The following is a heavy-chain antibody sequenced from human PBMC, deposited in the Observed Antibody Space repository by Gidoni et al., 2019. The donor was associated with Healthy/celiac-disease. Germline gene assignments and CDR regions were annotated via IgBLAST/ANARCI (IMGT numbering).Heavy chain of an antibody. D-gene: IGHD5-18*01. Sequence: QVQLVQSGAEVKQPGASVKVSCKASGYTFTGYNMHWVRQAPGQGLEWMGVINPNRGGTNYAQKFQGWVTMTRDTSISTAYMELSRLRSDDTAVYYCARGRQGWILEVDYWGQGTLVTFSS. CDR1: GYTFTGYN. CDR3: ARGRQGWILEVDY. CDR2: INPNRGGT. V-gene: IGHV1-2*04. J-gene: IGHJ4*02.